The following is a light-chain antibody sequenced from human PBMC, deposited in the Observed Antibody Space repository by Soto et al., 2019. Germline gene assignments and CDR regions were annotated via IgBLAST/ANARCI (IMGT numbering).Light chain of an antibody. CDR3: SSYTSNTTGV. V-gene: IGLV2-14*01. CDR2: EVS. Sequence: QSALTQPASVSGSPGQSITISCTGTSSDVGGYNYVSWYQQHPGKAPKLMIYEVSNRPSGVSNRFSGSKSGNTASLTISGLQAEDEADYYCSSYTSNTTGVFGTGTQVTVL. J-gene: IGLJ1*01. CDR1: SSDVGGYNY.